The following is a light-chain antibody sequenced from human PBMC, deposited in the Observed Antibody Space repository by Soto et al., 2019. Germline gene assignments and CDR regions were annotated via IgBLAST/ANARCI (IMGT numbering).Light chain of an antibody. V-gene: IGKV2-28*01. J-gene: IGKJ3*01. CDR2: LGS. Sequence: DIVRTQSPLSLPVTPGEAASISCRSSESLLFTNGYNYLDWYVQKPGQSPQLLIYLGSHRAPGVPDRFSGSGSGTDFTLKISRVEAEDVGFYYCMQGVETPFTFGPGTKVDIK. CDR3: MQGVETPFT. CDR1: ESLLFTNGYNY.